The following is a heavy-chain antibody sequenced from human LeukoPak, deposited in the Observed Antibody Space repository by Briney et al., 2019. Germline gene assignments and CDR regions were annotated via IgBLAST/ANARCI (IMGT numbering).Heavy chain of an antibody. V-gene: IGHV4-4*07. D-gene: IGHD2-8*01. J-gene: IGHJ4*02. Sequence: PSGTLSLTPTISRGSISGNYWSWIRQPAGKGLEWIGRIDGGATTYYDPFLNSRVTMSQDTSKKQFSLNLNSVTAADTAVYYCARGKAGNAMYDYWGQGILVTVSS. CDR2: IDGGATT. CDR3: ARGKAGNAMYDY. CDR1: RGSISGNY.